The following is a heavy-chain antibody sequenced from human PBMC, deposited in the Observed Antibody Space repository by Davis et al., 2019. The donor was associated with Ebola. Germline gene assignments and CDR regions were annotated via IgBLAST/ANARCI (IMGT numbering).Heavy chain of an antibody. CDR1: GGSISSSSYY. D-gene: IGHD5-24*01. CDR2: IYYSGST. CDR3: VRPARWLEYEIDY. V-gene: IGHV4-39*01. J-gene: IGHJ4*02. Sequence: SETLSLTCTVSGGSISSSSYYWGWIRQPPGKGLEWIGSIYYSGSTYYNPSLKSRVTISVDTSKNQFSLKLSSVTAADTAVYYCVRPARWLEYEIDYWGQGALVTVSS.